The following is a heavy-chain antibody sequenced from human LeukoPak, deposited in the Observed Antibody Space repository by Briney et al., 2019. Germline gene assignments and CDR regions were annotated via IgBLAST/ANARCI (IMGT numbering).Heavy chain of an antibody. D-gene: IGHD2-2*02. Sequence: ASVKVSCKASGYTFANFGITWVRQAPGQGLEWMGWISVYNGNTNYAQNLQGRVTLTTDTSTSTAYMELRSLRSNDTALYYCARTCSSSSCYMVHWGQGTLVTVSS. J-gene: IGHJ4*02. CDR1: GYTFANFG. CDR2: ISVYNGNT. CDR3: ARTCSSSSCYMVH. V-gene: IGHV1-18*01.